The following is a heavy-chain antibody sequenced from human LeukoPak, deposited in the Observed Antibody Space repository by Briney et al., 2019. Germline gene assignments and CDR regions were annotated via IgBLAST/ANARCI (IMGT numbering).Heavy chain of an antibody. Sequence: GGSLRLSCAASGFTFDDYAMHWVRQAPGKGLEWVSGISWNSGSIGYAGSVKGRFTISRDNAKNSLYLQMNSLRAEDTALYYCAKGELGLYCSSTSCYNGMDVWGKGTTVTVSS. J-gene: IGHJ6*04. CDR2: ISWNSGSI. V-gene: IGHV3-9*01. CDR1: GFTFDDYA. CDR3: AKGELGLYCSSTSCYNGMDV. D-gene: IGHD2-2*02.